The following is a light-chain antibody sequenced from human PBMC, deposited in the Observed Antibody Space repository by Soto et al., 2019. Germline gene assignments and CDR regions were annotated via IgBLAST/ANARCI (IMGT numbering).Light chain of an antibody. V-gene: IGKV3-20*01. J-gene: IGKJ1*01. CDR3: QQYGSSPWT. Sequence: DIVLTQSPCTLSLSPGERATLSCRASQSVGSIYLAWYQQKHGQAPRLLIHGASNRASGIPDRFSGSGSGTDFTLTISRLEPEDFAVYYCQQYGSSPWTFGQGTKVDIK. CDR1: QSVGSIY. CDR2: GAS.